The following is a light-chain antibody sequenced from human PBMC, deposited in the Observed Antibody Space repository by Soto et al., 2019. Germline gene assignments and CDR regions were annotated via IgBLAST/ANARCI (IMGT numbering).Light chain of an antibody. J-gene: IGKJ1*01. CDR2: GAS. Sequence: VMTHSPATLSVSPGERATLSCRASQSVSSNLAWYQQKPGQAPRPLIYGASTRATGIPARFSGSGSGTEFTLTISSLQSEDFAVYYCQQYNNWPRTFGQGTKV. CDR1: QSVSSN. CDR3: QQYNNWPRT. V-gene: IGKV3-15*01.